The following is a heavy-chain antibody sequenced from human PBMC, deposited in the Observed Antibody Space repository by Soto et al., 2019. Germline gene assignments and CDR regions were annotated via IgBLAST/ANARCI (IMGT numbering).Heavy chain of an antibody. V-gene: IGHV3-72*01. CDR2: ITNRATGDTT. J-gene: IGHJ4*02. D-gene: IGHD1-20*01. CDR3: ASSITQMLTD. CDR1: GFSVSDHF. Sequence: EVQLVESGGGLVQSGGSLRLSCTASGFSVSDHFMAWVRQTPGKGLEWLGQITNRATGDTTFYAAYVKGRFNVSKDESRNSLYLQMNSLKTEDTAVYYCASSITQMLTDWGQGTLVAVAS.